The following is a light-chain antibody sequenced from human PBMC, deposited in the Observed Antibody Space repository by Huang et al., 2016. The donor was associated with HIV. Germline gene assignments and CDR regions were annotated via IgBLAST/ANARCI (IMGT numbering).Light chain of an antibody. CDR3: HQYYKSPQT. J-gene: IGKJ1*01. Sequence: DIVVTQSPDSLALSLGERAVINCTSSQSVLYSSNTKNYLNWYQLRSGQPPKLLIYWVSTRESGVPDRFSGSGSGTDFALTISNLQAEDVAVYYCHQYYKSPQTFGQGTRV. V-gene: IGKV4-1*01. CDR1: QSVLYSSNTKNY. CDR2: WVS.